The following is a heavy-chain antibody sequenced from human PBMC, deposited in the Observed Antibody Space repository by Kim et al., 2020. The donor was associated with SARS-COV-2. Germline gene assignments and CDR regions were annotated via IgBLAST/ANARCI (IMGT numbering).Heavy chain of an antibody. Sequence: GGSLRLSCAASGFTFSNAWMSWVRQAPGKGLEWVGRIKSKTDGGTTDYAAPVKGRFTISRDDSKNTLYLQMNSLKTEDTAVYYCTTDGTGSFEAAAGTAISAGDYWGQGTLVTVSS. CDR3: TTDGTGSFEAAAGTAISAGDY. J-gene: IGHJ4*02. D-gene: IGHD6-13*01. CDR1: GFTFSNAW. CDR2: IKSKTDGGTT. V-gene: IGHV3-15*01.